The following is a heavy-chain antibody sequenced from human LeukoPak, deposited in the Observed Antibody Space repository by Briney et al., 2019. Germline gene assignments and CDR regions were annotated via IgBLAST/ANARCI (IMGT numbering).Heavy chain of an antibody. D-gene: IGHD5-18*01. Sequence: SETLSLTCTVSGYSISSGYYWGWIRQPPGKGLEWIGSIYHSGSTYYNPSLKSRVTISVDTSKNQFPLKLSSVTAADTAVYYCAKSSYSIFDYWGQGTLVTVSS. V-gene: IGHV4-38-2*02. CDR1: GYSISSGYY. J-gene: IGHJ4*02. CDR3: AKSSYSIFDY. CDR2: IYHSGST.